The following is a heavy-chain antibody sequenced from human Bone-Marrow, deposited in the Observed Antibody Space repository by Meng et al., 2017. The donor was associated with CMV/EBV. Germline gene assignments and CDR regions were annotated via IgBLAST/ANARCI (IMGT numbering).Heavy chain of an antibody. CDR2: IYYSGST. Sequence: SETLSLTCTVPGGSISSSSYYWGWTRQPPGKGLEWIGSIYYSGSTYYNPSLKSRVTISVDTSKNQFSLKLSSVTAADTAVYYCARPRLELGYGMDVWGQGTTVTVSS. J-gene: IGHJ6*02. CDR1: GGSISSSSYY. V-gene: IGHV4-39*01. D-gene: IGHD1-7*01. CDR3: ARPRLELGYGMDV.